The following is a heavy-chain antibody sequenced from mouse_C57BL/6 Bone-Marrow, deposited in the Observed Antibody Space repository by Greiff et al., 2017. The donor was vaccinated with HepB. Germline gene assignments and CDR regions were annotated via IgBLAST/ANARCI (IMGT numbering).Heavy chain of an antibody. CDR3: AREGDAYFDY. D-gene: IGHD3-3*01. CDR2: IDPSDSYT. J-gene: IGHJ2*01. CDR1: GYTFTSYW. V-gene: IGHV1-50*01. Sequence: QVQLQQPGAELVKPGASVKLSCKASGYTFTSYWMPWVKQTPGKGLEWIGEIDPSDSYTNYNHKFKGKATLTVDTSSSTAYMQLSSLTSEDSAVYYCAREGDAYFDYWGQGTTLTVSS.